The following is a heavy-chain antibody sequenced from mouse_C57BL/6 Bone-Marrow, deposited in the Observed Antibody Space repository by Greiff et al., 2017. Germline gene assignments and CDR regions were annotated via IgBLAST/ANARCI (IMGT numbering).Heavy chain of an antibody. Sequence: VQLQQSDAELVKPGASVKISCKVSGYTFTAHTIHWMQPRPEPGLEWIGYIYPRDGSTTSNETVKGKATFTADKSSSTAYMQINSLTSEDSAVYFCARRGYYDYGFADWGPGTLVTVSA. D-gene: IGHD2-4*01. CDR1: GYTFTAHT. CDR3: ARRGYYDYGFAD. J-gene: IGHJ3*01. V-gene: IGHV1-78*01. CDR2: IYPRDGST.